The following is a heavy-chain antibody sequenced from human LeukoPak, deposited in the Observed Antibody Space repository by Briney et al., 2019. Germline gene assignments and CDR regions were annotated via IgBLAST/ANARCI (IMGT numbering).Heavy chain of an antibody. J-gene: IGHJ4*02. D-gene: IGHD2-2*01. V-gene: IGHV3-23*01. CDR3: AKDARGYCSSTSCYDSNPDY. CDR2: ISGSGGST. CDR1: GFTFSSYA. Sequence: PGGSLRLSCAASGFTFSSYAMSWVRQAPGKGLEWVSAISGSGGSTYYADSVKGRFTISRDNSKNTLYLQMNSLRAEDTAVYYCAKDARGYCSSTSCYDSNPDYWGQGTLVPVSS.